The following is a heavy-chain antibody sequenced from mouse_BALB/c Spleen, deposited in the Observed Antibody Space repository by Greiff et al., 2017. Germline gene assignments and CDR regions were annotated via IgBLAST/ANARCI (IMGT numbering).Heavy chain of an antibody. CDR2: IDPANGNT. V-gene: IGHV14-3*02. CDR3: ASTMITAGAWFAY. D-gene: IGHD2-4*01. Sequence: VQLKESGAELVKPGASVKLSCTASGFNIKDTYMHWVKQRPEQGLEWIGRIDPANGNTKYDPKFQGKATITADTSSNTAYLQLSSLTSEDTAVYYCASTMITAGAWFAYWGQGTLVTVSA. J-gene: IGHJ3*01. CDR1: GFNIKDTY.